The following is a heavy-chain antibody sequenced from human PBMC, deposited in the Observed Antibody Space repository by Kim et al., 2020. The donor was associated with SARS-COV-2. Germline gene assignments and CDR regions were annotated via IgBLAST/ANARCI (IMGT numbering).Heavy chain of an antibody. D-gene: IGHD4-17*01. V-gene: IGHV3-7*01. J-gene: IGHJ3*01. CDR3: ARGRYSDKIRWHAFDV. CDR1: GLTLSTYW. CDR2: IKQDGSEK. Sequence: GGSLRLSCAASGLTLSTYWMSWVRQAPGRGLEWVANIKQDGSEKYYGDFVKGRFTISRDKIKSLLYLQMNSLRANDTAVYYCARGRYSDKIRWHAFDVWGHWTMVTVSS.